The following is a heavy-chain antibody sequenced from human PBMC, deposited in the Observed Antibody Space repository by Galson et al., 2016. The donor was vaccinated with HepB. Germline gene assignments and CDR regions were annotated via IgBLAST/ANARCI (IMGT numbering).Heavy chain of an antibody. CDR1: GFTLSTYA. CDR3: ARDEEYPSYTIDF. D-gene: IGHD2/OR15-2a*01. V-gene: IGHV3-30-3*01. Sequence: SLRLSCAASGFTLSTYATHWVRQAPGKGLAWVAVTSYDGNKKYYPASVNGRFPIARDNSENTLYLQTYSLRAEDTSVYYCARDEEYPSYTIDFWGQGTLVSVSS. CDR2: TSYDGNKK. J-gene: IGHJ4*02.